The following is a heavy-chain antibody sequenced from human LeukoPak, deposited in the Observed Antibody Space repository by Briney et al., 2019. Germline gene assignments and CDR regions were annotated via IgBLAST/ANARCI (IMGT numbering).Heavy chain of an antibody. V-gene: IGHV3-7*01. CDR2: IKQDGSEE. D-gene: IGHD1-26*01. CDR1: GSTFSSYW. Sequence: GSLRLSCVASGSTFSSYWMSWVRQAPGKGLEWVANIKQDGSEENFVDSVKGRFTISRDNAKKSLYLQMNSLRAEDTAVYYCARGSSAGASLRHDYWGQGTLVTVSS. CDR3: ARGSSAGASLRHDY. J-gene: IGHJ4*02.